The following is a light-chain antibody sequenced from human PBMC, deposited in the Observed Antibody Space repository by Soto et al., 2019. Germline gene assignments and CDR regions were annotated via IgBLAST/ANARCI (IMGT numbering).Light chain of an antibody. CDR1: QSVSSNY. V-gene: IGKV3-20*01. J-gene: IGKJ1*01. Sequence: EIVLTQSPGTLSLTPGERATLSCRASQSVSSNYLAWYQQKPGQPPRLLIYGASSRATGIPDRFGGSGSGTEFTLTISRLEPEDFAVYYCQQYGNSPWTFGQGTKVDI. CDR3: QQYGNSPWT. CDR2: GAS.